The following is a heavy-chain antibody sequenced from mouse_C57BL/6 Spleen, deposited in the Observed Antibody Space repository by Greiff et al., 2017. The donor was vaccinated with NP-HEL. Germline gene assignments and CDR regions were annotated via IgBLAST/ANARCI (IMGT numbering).Heavy chain of an antibody. CDR1: GYTFTSYW. J-gene: IGHJ1*03. Sequence: QVQLQQPGAELVKPGASVKLSCKASGYTFTSYWMQWVKQRPGQGLEWIGEIDPSDSYTNYNQKFKGKATLTVDTSSSTAYMQLSSLTSEDSAVYYCARYTPPFDVWGTGTTVTVSS. D-gene: IGHD5-1-1*01. V-gene: IGHV1-50*01. CDR3: ARYTPPFDV. CDR2: IDPSDSYT.